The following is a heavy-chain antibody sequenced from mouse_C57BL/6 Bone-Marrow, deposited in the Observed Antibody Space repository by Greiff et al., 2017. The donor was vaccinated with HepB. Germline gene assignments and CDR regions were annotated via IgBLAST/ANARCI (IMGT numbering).Heavy chain of an antibody. Sequence: VQLKESGGGLVKPGGSLKLSCAASGFTFSDYGMHWVRQAPEKGLEWVAYISSGSSTIYYADTVKGRFTISRDNAKNTLFLQMTSLRSEDTAMYYCAPFYYGNSFAYWGQGTLVTVSA. V-gene: IGHV5-17*01. CDR1: GFTFSDYG. J-gene: IGHJ3*01. CDR2: ISSGSSTI. CDR3: APFYYGNSFAY. D-gene: IGHD2-1*01.